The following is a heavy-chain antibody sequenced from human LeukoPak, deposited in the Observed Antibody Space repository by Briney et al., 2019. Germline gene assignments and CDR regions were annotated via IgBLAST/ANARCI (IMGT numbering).Heavy chain of an antibody. J-gene: IGHJ4*02. CDR3: ARGPYSSSCYVRYFDY. CDR1: GGSFSGYY. Sequence: SETLSLTCAVYGGSFSGYYWSWIRQPPGKGLEWIGEINHSGSTNYNPSLKSRVTISVDTSKNQFSLKLSSVTAADTAVYYCARGPYSSSCYVRYFDYWGQGTLVTVSS. D-gene: IGHD6-13*01. V-gene: IGHV4-34*01. CDR2: INHSGST.